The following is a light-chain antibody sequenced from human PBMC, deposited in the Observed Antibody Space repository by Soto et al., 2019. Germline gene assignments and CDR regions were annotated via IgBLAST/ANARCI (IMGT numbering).Light chain of an antibody. CDR2: LGD. J-gene: IGLJ3*02. CDR1: TSNIGTFY. V-gene: IGLV1-47*02. Sequence: QSVLTQPPSASSTPGQTVTISCSGSTSNIGTFYVYWYQHLPGTAPKLLIYLGDQRASGVSDRFSGSKSGTSASLAITGLQAEDEADYYCQSYDSSLSGWVFGGGTKLTVL. CDR3: QSYDSSLSGWV.